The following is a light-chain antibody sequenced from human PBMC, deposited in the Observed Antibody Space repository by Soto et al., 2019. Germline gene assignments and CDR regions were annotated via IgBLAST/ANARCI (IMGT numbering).Light chain of an antibody. J-gene: IGLJ3*02. V-gene: IGLV2-11*01. CDR2: DVN. CDR3: CSFLNCDTLGV. Sequence: QSALSQPRSVSGSPGQSVTISCTGSSRDIGTYNYVSWYQHHPGKAPKLIISDVNKRPSGVPDRFSGSKSGNTASLTISGLQADDEADYYCCSFLNCDTLGVFGGGTKVTVL. CDR1: SRDIGTYNY.